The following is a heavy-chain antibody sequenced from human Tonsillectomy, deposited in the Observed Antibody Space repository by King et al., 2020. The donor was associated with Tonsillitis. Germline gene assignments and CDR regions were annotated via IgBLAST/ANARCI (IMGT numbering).Heavy chain of an antibody. CDR2: IIWNGGST. Sequence: VQLVESGGGVVRPGGSLRLSCAASGFTFGDYGMSWVRQAPGKGLEWVSGIIWNGGSTDYADSVKGRFTISRDNAKNSLYLQMNSLRAEDTALYYCARGPGVATIWDRPIDYWGQGTLVTVSS. CDR1: GFTFGDYG. J-gene: IGHJ4*02. V-gene: IGHV3-20*04. D-gene: IGHD5-12*01. CDR3: ARGPGVATIWDRPIDY.